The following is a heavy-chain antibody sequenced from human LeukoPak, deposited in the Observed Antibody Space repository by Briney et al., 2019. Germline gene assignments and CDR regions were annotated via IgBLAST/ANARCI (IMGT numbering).Heavy chain of an antibody. D-gene: IGHD2-2*01. J-gene: IGHJ4*02. CDR3: AKDHCSSTSCYFGY. CDR1: GFTFSSYG. V-gene: IGHV3-30*18. CDR2: ISYEGSNK. Sequence: QPGRSLRLSCAASGFTFSSYGMHWVRQAPGKGLEWVAVISYEGSNKYYADSVKGRFTSSRDNSKNTLYLQMNSMRAEDTAVYYCAKDHCSSTSCYFGYWGQGTLVTVSS.